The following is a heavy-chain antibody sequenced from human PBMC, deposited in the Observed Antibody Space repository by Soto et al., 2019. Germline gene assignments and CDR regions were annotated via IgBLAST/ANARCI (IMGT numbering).Heavy chain of an antibody. CDR2: IYYSGST. Sequence: QVQLQESGPGLVKPSQTLSLTCTVSGGSISSGDYYWSWIRQPPGKGLEWIGYIYYSGSTYYNPSLKSRVTISVATSKNQFSLKLGSVTAADTAVYYCARVGGGAYYGSGSYWIDYWGQGTLVTVSS. D-gene: IGHD3-10*01. CDR3: ARVGGGAYYGSGSYWIDY. V-gene: IGHV4-30-4*01. J-gene: IGHJ4*02. CDR1: GGSISSGDYY.